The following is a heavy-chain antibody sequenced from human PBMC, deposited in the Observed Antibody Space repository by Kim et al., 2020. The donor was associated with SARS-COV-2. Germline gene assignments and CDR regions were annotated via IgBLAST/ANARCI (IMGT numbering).Heavy chain of an antibody. CDR2: IYTSGST. Sequence: SETLSLTCTVSGGSISSYYWSWIRQPAGKGLEWIGRIYTSGSTNYNPSLKSRVTMSVDTSKNQFSLKLSSVTAADTAVYYCARGRGYSGYGAKFYYYGMDVWGQGTTVTVSS. D-gene: IGHD5-12*01. CDR3: ARGRGYSGYGAKFYYYGMDV. V-gene: IGHV4-4*07. CDR1: GGSISSYY. J-gene: IGHJ6*02.